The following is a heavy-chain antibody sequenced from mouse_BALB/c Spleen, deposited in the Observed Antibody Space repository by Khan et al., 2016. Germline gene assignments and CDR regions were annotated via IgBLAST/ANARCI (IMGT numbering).Heavy chain of an antibody. Sequence: QVQLQQPGPGLVAPSQSLSITCTVSGFSLTNSGVHWIRQPPGKGLEWLGVIWPGGSTDYNSALMSRLSITKDNSQNQVFLKMISLQTDATAMYYSARDYQDYDAWCASWGQGTLVIVSA. CDR1: GFSLTNSG. J-gene: IGHJ3*01. D-gene: IGHD2-4*01. V-gene: IGHV2-9*02. CDR3: ARDYQDYDAWCAS. CDR2: IWPGGST.